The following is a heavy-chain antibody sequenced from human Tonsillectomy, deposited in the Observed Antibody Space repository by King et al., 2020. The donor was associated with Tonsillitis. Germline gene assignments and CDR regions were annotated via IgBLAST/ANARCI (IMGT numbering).Heavy chain of an antibody. CDR3: TTDLIPRRITIVGVVNPKGYYMDV. D-gene: IGHD3-3*01. Sequence: VQLVESGGGLVKPGGSLRLSCAASGFTFSNAWMNWVRQAPGKGLEWVGRIKSKTDGGTTDYAAPVKGRFTISRDDSKNTLYLQMNSLKTEDTAVYYCTTDLIPRRITIVGVVNPKGYYMDVWGKGTTVTVSS. CDR2: IKSKTDGGTT. CDR1: GFTFSNAW. V-gene: IGHV3-15*07. J-gene: IGHJ6*03.